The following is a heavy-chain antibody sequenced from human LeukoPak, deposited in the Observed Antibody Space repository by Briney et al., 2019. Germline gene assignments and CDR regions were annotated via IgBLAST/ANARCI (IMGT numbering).Heavy chain of an antibody. CDR3: ARATRGYCSSTSCSEGY. D-gene: IGHD2-2*01. CDR2: IYYSGST. Sequence: SETLSLTCTVSGGSISSSSYYWGWIRQPPGKGLEWIGSIYYSGSTYYNPSLKSRVTISVDTSKNQFSLKLSSVTAADTAVYYCARATRGYCSSTSCSEGYWGQGTLVIVSS. CDR1: GGSISSSSYY. J-gene: IGHJ4*02. V-gene: IGHV4-39*01.